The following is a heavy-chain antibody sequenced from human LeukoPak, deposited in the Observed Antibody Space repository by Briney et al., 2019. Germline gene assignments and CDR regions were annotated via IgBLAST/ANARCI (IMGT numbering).Heavy chain of an antibody. V-gene: IGHV3-30*02. CDR2: IRYDGSNK. Sequence: GGSVRLSCAASGFTFSSYGMHWVRQAPGKGLEWVAFIRYDGSNKYYADSVKGRFTISRDNSKNTLYLQMNSLRAEDTAVYYCVNVELGNGYFDYWGQGTLVTVSS. CDR1: GFTFSSYG. J-gene: IGHJ4*02. D-gene: IGHD7-27*01. CDR3: VNVELGNGYFDY.